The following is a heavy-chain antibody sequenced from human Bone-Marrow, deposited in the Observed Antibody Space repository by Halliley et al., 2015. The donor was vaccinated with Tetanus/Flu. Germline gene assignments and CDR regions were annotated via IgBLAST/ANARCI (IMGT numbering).Heavy chain of an antibody. CDR1: GGSISSGGYF. CDR3: AVQRDYYFDP. D-gene: IGHD1-1*01. V-gene: IGHV4-30-4*01. J-gene: IGHJ4*02. Sequence: TLSLTCAVSGGSISSGGYFWSWSRQPPGKGLEWIGYISHDGNTHYNSSLRSRLTISLDTSKNYFTLKLNSVTAADTAVYFCAVQRDYYFDPWGQGTLVTVSS. CDR2: ISHDGNT.